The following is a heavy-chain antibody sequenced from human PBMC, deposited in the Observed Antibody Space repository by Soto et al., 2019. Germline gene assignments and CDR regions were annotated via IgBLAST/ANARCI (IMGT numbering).Heavy chain of an antibody. CDR3: ARGMGRYFDL. CDR2: ISARGTT. Sequence: QVQLQESGPGLVKPSETLSLICTVSGDSISNFYWSWIRDPTGKGLESLGRISARGTTNYNPSLLSRVSMSIDTSQKQFSLRLTSLSDSDTAGEFGARGMGRYFDLWGRGTLVTVFS. V-gene: IGHV4-4*07. J-gene: IGHJ2*01. CDR1: GDSISNFY. D-gene: IGHD2-8*01.